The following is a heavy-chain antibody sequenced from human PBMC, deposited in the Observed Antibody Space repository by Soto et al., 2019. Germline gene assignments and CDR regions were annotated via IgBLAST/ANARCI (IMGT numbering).Heavy chain of an antibody. CDR1: GFTFSSYG. CDR2: ISYDGSNK. D-gene: IGHD3-22*01. CDR3: AKSRLYDSSGYFPYYFDY. Sequence: GGSLRLSCAASGFTFSSYGMHWVRQAPGKGLEWVAVISYDGSNKYYADSVKGRFTISRDNSKNTLYLQMNSLRAEDTAVYYCAKSRLYDSSGYFPYYFDYWGQGTLVTVSS. V-gene: IGHV3-30*18. J-gene: IGHJ4*02.